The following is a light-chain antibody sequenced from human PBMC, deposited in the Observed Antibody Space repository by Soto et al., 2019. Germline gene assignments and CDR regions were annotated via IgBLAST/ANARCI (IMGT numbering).Light chain of an antibody. CDR3: AAWDDSLNGPV. CDR1: SSNIGSNT. Sequence: QSVLTQPPSASGTPGQRVTISCSGSSSNIGSNTVNWYQQFPGTAPKLLIYSNSRRPSGVPDRFSGSKSGTSASLAISGLQSEDEADYYCAAWDDSLNGPVFGGGTKLTV. J-gene: IGLJ2*01. V-gene: IGLV1-44*01. CDR2: SNS.